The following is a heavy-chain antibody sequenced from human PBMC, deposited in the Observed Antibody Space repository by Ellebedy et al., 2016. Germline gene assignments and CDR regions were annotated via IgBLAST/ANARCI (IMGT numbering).Heavy chain of an antibody. CDR3: AKGRARYPCFDY. J-gene: IGHJ4*02. V-gene: IGHV3-53*01. D-gene: IGHD1-1*01. CDR2: SDSGGFT. CDR1: GFTVSSNY. Sequence: GGSLRLSCAASGFTVSSNYMSWVRQAPGKGLECISISDSGGFTYYADSVKGRFIISRDNSKNTLYLQMNSLRAEDTATYYCAKGRARYPCFDYWGQGTLVTVSS.